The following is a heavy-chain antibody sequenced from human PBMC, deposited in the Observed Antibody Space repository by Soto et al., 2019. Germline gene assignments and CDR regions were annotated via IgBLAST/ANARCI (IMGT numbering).Heavy chain of an antibody. CDR2: SIPIFGTA. V-gene: IGHV1-69*01. Sequence: QVQLVQSGAEVKKPGSSVKVSCKASGGTFSSYAISWVRQAPGQGLEWMGGSIPIFGTANYAQKFQGRVTITADESTSTAYMELSSLRSEDTAVYYCARGATLYYYSGMDVWGQGTTVTVSS. J-gene: IGHJ6*02. CDR1: GGTFSSYA. D-gene: IGHD2-15*01. CDR3: ARGATLYYYSGMDV.